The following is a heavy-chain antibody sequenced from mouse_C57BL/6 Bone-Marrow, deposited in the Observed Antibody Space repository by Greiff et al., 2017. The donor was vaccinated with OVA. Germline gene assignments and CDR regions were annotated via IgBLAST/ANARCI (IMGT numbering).Heavy chain of an antibody. Sequence: QVQLQQSGAELARPGASVKLSCKASGYTFTSYGISWVKQRTGQGLEWIGEIYPRSGNTYYNEKFKGKATLTADKSSSTAYMELRSLTSEDSAVYYDAGCPYYDGSSYEYAMDYWGQGTSVTVSS. V-gene: IGHV1-81*01. CDR3: AGCPYYDGSSYEYAMDY. D-gene: IGHD1-1*01. CDR1: GYTFTSYG. J-gene: IGHJ4*01. CDR2: IYPRSGNT.